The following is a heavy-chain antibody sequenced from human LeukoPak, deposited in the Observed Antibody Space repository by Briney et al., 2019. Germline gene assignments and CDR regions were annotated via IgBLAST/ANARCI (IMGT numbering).Heavy chain of an antibody. J-gene: IGHJ3*02. V-gene: IGHV4-59*01. CDR2: IYYSGST. D-gene: IGHD1-26*01. Sequence: SETLSLTCTVSGGSISSYYWSWIRQPPGRGLEWIGYIYYSGSTNYNPSLKSRVTISVDTSKNQFSLKLSSVTAADTAVYYCARLRAVQAFDIWGQGTMVTVSS. CDR3: ARLRAVQAFDI. CDR1: GGSISSYY.